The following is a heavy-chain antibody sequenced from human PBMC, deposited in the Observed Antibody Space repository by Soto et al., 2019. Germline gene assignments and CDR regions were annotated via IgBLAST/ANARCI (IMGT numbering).Heavy chain of an antibody. V-gene: IGHV4-31*03. CDR3: ARNYGNYGHYFDS. D-gene: IGHD4-17*01. CDR1: GGSISSGDHY. Sequence: TLSLTSTVSGGSISSGDHYWGWIRQHPERSREWIGYIDNSGITYDNPSLKSRVAMSVVKSQNQLSTKLRSVRGADTAVPNCARNYGNYGHYFDSWGQGTLVTVSS. J-gene: IGHJ4*02. CDR2: IDNSGIT.